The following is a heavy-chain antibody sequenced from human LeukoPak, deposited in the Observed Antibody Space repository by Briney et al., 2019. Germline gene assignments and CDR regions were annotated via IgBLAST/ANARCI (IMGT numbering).Heavy chain of an antibody. Sequence: WGSLRLSCAASGFTVSNYWMHWVRQAPGEGLVWVSRVNSDRRSVAYADSVQGRFTISTDNTKNTVYLQMDSLRAEDTAVYYCTRERNNGWDSWGQGTLVSVSS. CDR1: GFTVSNYW. V-gene: IGHV3-74*01. D-gene: IGHD6-19*01. CDR2: VNSDRRSV. CDR3: TRERNNGWDS. J-gene: IGHJ4*02.